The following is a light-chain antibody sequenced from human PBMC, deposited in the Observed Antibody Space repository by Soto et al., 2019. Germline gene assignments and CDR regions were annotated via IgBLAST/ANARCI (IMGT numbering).Light chain of an antibody. V-gene: IGKV1-27*01. J-gene: IGKJ1*01. Sequence: DIQMTQSPSSLSASVGDRVTITCRASQGISNYLAWYQQKPGKVPKLLIYAASTLRSGVPSRFSGRGSGTDFTLTIDSLQPEDVATYYCQKYNSAPQTFGQGTKVEVK. CDR2: AAS. CDR1: QGISNY. CDR3: QKYNSAPQT.